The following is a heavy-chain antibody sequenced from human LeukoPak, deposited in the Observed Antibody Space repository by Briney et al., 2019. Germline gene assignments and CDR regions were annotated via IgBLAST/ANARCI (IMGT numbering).Heavy chain of an antibody. CDR1: GGSIRSYY. CDR3: ARRPRDILTGYYTAAFDI. Sequence: SETLSLTCTVSGGSIRSYYWSWIRQPPGKGLEWIGYIYYSGSTTYNPSLKSRVTISVDTSKNQFSLKLSSVTAADTAVYYCARRPRDILTGYYTAAFDIWGQGTMVTVSS. V-gene: IGHV4-59*12. CDR2: IYYSGST. D-gene: IGHD3-9*01. J-gene: IGHJ3*02.